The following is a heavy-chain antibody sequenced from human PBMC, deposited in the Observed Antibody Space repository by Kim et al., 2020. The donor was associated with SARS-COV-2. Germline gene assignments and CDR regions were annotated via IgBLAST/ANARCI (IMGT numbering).Heavy chain of an antibody. Sequence: SETLSLTCTVSGGSISSGDYYWSWIRQPPGKGLEWIGYIYYSGSTYYNPSLKSRVTISVDTSKNQFSLKLSSVTAADTAVYYCARDRAGRWGDRSRSAFDIWGQGTMVTVSS. CDR3: ARDRAGRWGDRSRSAFDI. J-gene: IGHJ3*02. V-gene: IGHV4-30-4*01. CDR1: GGSISSGDYY. CDR2: IYYSGST. D-gene: IGHD2-21*02.